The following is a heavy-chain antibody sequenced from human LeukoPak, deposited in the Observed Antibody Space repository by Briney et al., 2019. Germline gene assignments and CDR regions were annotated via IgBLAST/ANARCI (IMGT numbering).Heavy chain of an antibody. D-gene: IGHD4-17*01. V-gene: IGHV3-23*01. J-gene: IGHJ5*02. CDR2: ITGTGGSA. CDR3: TKDPNGDYIGAFDP. Sequence: GGPLRLLCGVPGLLFRLHDMTWVREAPGKALEGVSSITGTGGSASYTDSVKGGFTTSRDNSKNTMYLQMNSLRAEDTALYYCTKDPNGDYIGAFDPWGQGTLVTVSS. CDR1: GLLFRLHD.